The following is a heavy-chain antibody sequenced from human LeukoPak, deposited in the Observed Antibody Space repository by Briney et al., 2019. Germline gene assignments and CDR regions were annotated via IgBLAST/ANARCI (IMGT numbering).Heavy chain of an antibody. CDR1: GFTFSSYG. CDR3: AYRIRRITMVRGVQEGLDY. CDR2: IRYDGSNK. J-gene: IGHJ4*02. D-gene: IGHD3-10*01. Sequence: GGSLRLSCAASGFTFSSYGMHWVRQAPGKGLEWVAFIRYDGSNKYYADSVKGRFTISRDNSKNTSYLQMNILRAEDTAVYYCAYRIRRITMVRGVQEGLDYWGQGTLVTVSS. V-gene: IGHV3-30*02.